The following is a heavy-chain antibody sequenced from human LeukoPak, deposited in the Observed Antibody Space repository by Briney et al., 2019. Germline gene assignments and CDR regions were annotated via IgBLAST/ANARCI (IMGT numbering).Heavy chain of an antibody. CDR2: MNPNSGNT. D-gene: IGHD3-9*01. CDR1: GYTFTSYD. Sequence: ASVKVSCKASGYTFTSYDINWVRQATGQGLEWMGWMNPNSGNTGYAQKFQGRVTMTRNTSISTAYKELSSLRSEDTAVYYCARGWLLSNYYYGMDVWGQGTTVTVSS. J-gene: IGHJ6*02. CDR3: ARGWLLSNYYYGMDV. V-gene: IGHV1-8*01.